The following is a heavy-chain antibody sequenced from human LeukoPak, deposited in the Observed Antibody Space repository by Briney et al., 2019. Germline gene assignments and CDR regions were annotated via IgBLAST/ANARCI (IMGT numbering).Heavy chain of an antibody. V-gene: IGHV1-2*02. CDR3: ARAPSLVFQDSSWYIY. Sequence: ASVKVSCKASGYTFTGYYMHWVRQAPGQGLEWMGWINPNSGGTNYAQKLQGRVTMTRDTSIGTAYMELSRLRSDDTAVYYCARAPSLVFQDSSWYIYWGQGTLVTVSS. CDR2: INPNSGGT. CDR1: GYTFTGYY. D-gene: IGHD6-13*01. J-gene: IGHJ4*02.